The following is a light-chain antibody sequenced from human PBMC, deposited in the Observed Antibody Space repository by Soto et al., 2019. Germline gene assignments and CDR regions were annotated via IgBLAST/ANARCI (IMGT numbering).Light chain of an antibody. Sequence: EDLLTQSPATLSLSPVEIANLALMSSQSVSSNYLDWYQQKPGQAPRLLIYAVSSRATGIPDRFSGSGSGTDFTLTISRLEPEDSAVYYCQRYGPSPAISFGQGTRLEI. CDR2: AVS. CDR3: QRYGPSPAIS. CDR1: QSVSSNY. V-gene: IGKV3-20*01. J-gene: IGKJ5*01.